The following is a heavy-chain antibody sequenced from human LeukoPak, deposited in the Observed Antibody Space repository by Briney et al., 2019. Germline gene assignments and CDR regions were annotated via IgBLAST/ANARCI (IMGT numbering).Heavy chain of an antibody. CDR2: INHSGST. Sequence: TLSLTCTVSGGSISSGGYYWSWIRQPPGKGLEWIGEINHSGSTNYNPSLKSRVTISVDTSKNQFSLKLSSVTAADTAVYYCARGGDYGDHADYWGQGTLVTVSS. V-gene: IGHV4-39*07. CDR1: GGSISSGGYY. CDR3: ARGGDYGDHADY. J-gene: IGHJ4*02. D-gene: IGHD4-17*01.